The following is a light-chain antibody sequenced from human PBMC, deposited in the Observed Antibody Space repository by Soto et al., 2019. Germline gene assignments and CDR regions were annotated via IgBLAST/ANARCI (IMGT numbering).Light chain of an antibody. Sequence: AIQMTQSPSSLSASVGDRVTITCRASQGIRNDLSWYQDKPGKAPKLLIYAASSLQAGVPSRFSGSGSGTDFTLTITSLQPEDFATYYCLQDYNYPRTFGQGTKVEIK. CDR1: QGIRND. CDR2: AAS. CDR3: LQDYNYPRT. V-gene: IGKV1-6*01. J-gene: IGKJ1*01.